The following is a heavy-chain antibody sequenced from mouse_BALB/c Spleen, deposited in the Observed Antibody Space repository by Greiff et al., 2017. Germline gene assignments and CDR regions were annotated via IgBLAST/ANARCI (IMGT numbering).Heavy chain of an antibody. D-gene: IGHD1-2*01. Sequence: VQLQQSGAELVRPGTSVKVSCKASGYAFTNYLIEWVKQRPGQGLEWIGVINPGSGGTNYNEKFKGKATLTADKSSSTAYMQLSSLTSDDSAVYCCARSYYGPDYAMDYWGQGTSVTVSS. V-gene: IGHV1-54*01. J-gene: IGHJ4*01. CDR2: INPGSGGT. CDR3: ARSYYGPDYAMDY. CDR1: GYAFTNYL.